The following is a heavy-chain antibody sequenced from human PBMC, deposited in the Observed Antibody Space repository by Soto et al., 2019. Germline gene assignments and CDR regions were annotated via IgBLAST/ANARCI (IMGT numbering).Heavy chain of an antibody. Sequence: PSETLSLTCTVSGGSISSGGYYWSWIRQHPGKGLEWIGYIYYSGSTYYNPSLKSRVTISVDTSKNQFSLKLSSVTAADTAVYYCARAGQQLVPYFDYWGQGTLVTVSS. CDR3: ARAGQQLVPYFDY. D-gene: IGHD6-13*01. V-gene: IGHV4-31*03. J-gene: IGHJ4*02. CDR1: GGSISSGGYY. CDR2: IYYSGST.